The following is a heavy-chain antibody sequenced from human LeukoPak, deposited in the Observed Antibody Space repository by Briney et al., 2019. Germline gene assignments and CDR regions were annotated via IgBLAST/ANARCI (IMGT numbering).Heavy chain of an antibody. CDR1: GFTFSSYG. CDR3: AKASSETNFDY. D-gene: IGHD2-2*01. CDR2: IYRGGDT. Sequence: GGSLRLSCAASGFTFSSYGMSWVRQAPGKGLEWVSVIYRGGDTYYADSVKGRFTISRDNSQNTLFLQMNSLRVEDTAVYYCAKASSETNFDYWGQGTLVTVSS. J-gene: IGHJ4*02. V-gene: IGHV3-66*01.